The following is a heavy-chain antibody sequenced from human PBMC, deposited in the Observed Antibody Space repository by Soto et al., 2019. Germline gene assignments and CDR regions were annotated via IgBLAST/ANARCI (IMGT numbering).Heavy chain of an antibody. CDR3: ARGIVYSLWSGYFDF. CDR2: IYHSGST. Sequence: KTSETLSLTCAVSGGSISSSGYSWNWIRQSPGKGLEWIGYIYHSGSTNYSPSLKSRLTISLDGSKNQFSLKLNSVTAADTAVYYCARGIVYSLWSGYFDFWGQGSLVTVSS. CDR1: GGSISSSGYS. V-gene: IGHV4-30-2*06. J-gene: IGHJ4*02. D-gene: IGHD3-3*01.